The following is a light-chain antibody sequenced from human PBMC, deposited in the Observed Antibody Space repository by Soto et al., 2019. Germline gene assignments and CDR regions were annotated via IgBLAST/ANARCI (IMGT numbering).Light chain of an antibody. Sequence: DIQMTQSPSSLSASVGDRVTITCRASQGSSNYLAWYQQKPGKVPQLLIYAASTLQSGVPSRFSGSGSGTDFPLTISRLQPEDVATYYCQKYNCAPRTFGQGQKVAIK. J-gene: IGKJ1*01. CDR3: QKYNCAPRT. V-gene: IGKV1-27*01. CDR2: AAS. CDR1: QGSSNY.